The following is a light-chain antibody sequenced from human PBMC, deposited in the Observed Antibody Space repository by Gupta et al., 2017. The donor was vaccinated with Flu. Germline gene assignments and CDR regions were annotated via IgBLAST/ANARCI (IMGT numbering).Light chain of an antibody. V-gene: IGLV3-21*02. CDR2: DDA. J-gene: IGLJ2*01. CDR1: NIAIKS. CDR3: QVWDNESDHNVV. Sequence: SSALTQALSVSVAPGQTAKITCGGDNIAIKSVHWYQQKPGQAPLLVVYDDADRHSGIPERFSASNSGNTATLTISRVEAGEEADYYCQVWDNESDHNVVFGGGTKLTVL.